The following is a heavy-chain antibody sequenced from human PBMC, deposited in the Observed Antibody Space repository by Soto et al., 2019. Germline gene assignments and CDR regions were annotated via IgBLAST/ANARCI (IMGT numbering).Heavy chain of an antibody. CDR1: GGSISSGGYS. V-gene: IGHV4-30-2*01. D-gene: IGHD4-17*01. J-gene: IGHJ4*02. CDR2: IYHSGST. CDR3: ARGMTTVTTLDY. Sequence: QLQLQESGSGLVKPSQTLSLTCAVSGGSISSGGYSWSWIRQPPGKGLEWIGYIYHSGSTYYNPSLKRRVTISLARSQKQFSLKLSSVTAAETAVYYCARGMTTVTTLDYWGQGTLVTVSS.